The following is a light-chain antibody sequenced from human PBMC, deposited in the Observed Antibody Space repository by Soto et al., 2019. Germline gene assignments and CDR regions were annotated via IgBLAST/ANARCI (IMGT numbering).Light chain of an antibody. CDR2: GAS. V-gene: IGKV1-12*01. J-gene: IGKJ2*01. Sequence: DIQMTQSPSSVSASVGDRLTITCRASRDISNSLAWYQQTPGKAPKLLLRGASSLHRGVPSRFSGGGAGTAFPLTISSLQPEDFATYYCQQTSAFPRTFGQGTKVDVK. CDR1: RDISNS. CDR3: QQTSAFPRT.